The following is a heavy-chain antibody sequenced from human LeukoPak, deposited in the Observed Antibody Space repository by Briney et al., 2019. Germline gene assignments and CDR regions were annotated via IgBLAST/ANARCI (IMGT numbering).Heavy chain of an antibody. CDR1: GFTFSNYA. V-gene: IGHV3-30*04. CDR2: ISFDGSKK. CDR3: VRSRATSGVYYFAY. Sequence: GRSLRLSCAASGFTFSNYAMHWVRQAPGKGLEWVAVISFDGSKKYYADSVKGQFTISRDNSKSTLYLQMNSLRAEDTALYYCVRSRATSGVYYFAYWGQGALVTVSS. J-gene: IGHJ4*02. D-gene: IGHD6-13*01.